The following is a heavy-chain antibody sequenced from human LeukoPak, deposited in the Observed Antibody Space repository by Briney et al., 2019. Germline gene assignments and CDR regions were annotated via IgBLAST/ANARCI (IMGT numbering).Heavy chain of an antibody. CDR2: SYYGGST. CDR1: RGSIRGNSYY. V-gene: IGHV4-39*07. Sequence: SETLSLTCTVSRGSIRGNSYYWGWIRQPPGKGLEWIGCSYYGGSTYYNPSLKRRVTISVDTSKNQFSLKLTSVTAADTAVYYCASEAITMIRGAGWFYPWGQGNPVTVSS. D-gene: IGHD3-10*01. CDR3: ASEAITMIRGAGWFYP. J-gene: IGHJ5*02.